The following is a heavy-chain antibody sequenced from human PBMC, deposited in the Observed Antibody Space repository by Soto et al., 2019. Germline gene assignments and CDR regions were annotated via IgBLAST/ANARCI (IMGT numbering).Heavy chain of an antibody. D-gene: IGHD3-10*01. V-gene: IGHV3-15*07. CDR2: IKSKTDGGTT. Sequence: GGSLRLSCAASGFTFSNAWMNWVRQAPGKGLEWVGRIKSKTDGGTTDYAAPVKGRFTISRDDSKNTLYLQMNSLKTEDTAVYYCTTASEFWYYYGMDVWGQGTTVTVSS. J-gene: IGHJ6*02. CDR3: TTASEFWYYYGMDV. CDR1: GFTFSNAW.